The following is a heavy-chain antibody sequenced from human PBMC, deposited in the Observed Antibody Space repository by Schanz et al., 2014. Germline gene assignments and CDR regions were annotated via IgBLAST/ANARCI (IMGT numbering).Heavy chain of an antibody. J-gene: IGHJ6*02. D-gene: IGHD3-10*01. Sequence: EVKLLESGGGLVQPGGSLRLSCAASGFTFATYAMSWVRQAPGKGLEWVAAINGSGNATYYADSVKGRFTISRDNSMNTVYLQMNSLRSDDAAVYYCARAQGVIRLYYGVDVWGQGTTVTVSS. CDR3: ARAQGVIRLYYGVDV. V-gene: IGHV3-23*01. CDR2: INGSGNAT. CDR1: GFTFATYA.